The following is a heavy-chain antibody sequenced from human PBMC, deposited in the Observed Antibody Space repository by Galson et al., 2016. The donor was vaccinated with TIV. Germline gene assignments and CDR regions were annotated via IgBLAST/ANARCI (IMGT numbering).Heavy chain of an antibody. Sequence: SVKVSCKASGVTFISFAISWVRQAPGQGLEWMGGIIPIFRTVHYAQRFQGRVTITADESTSTAYMELSSLGSGDTAVYYCARGEVYDSLDGWGQGTLVTVSS. CDR2: IIPIFRTV. CDR1: GVTFISFA. V-gene: IGHV1-69*13. J-gene: IGHJ4*02. CDR3: ARGEVYDSLDG. D-gene: IGHD3-22*01.